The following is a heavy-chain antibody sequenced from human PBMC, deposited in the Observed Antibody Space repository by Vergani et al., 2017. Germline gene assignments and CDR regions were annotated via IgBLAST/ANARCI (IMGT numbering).Heavy chain of an antibody. V-gene: IGHV3-66*01. CDR2: IYSGGST. CDR3: ARVRRGYSYGY. D-gene: IGHD5-18*01. CDR1: GFTVSSNY. J-gene: IGHJ4*02. Sequence: EVQLLESGGGLVQPGGSLRLSCAASGFTVSSNYMSWVRQAPGKGLEWVSVIYSGGSTYYADSVKGRFTISRDNAKNSLYLQMNSLRAADTAVYYCARVRRGYSYGYWGQGTLVTVSS.